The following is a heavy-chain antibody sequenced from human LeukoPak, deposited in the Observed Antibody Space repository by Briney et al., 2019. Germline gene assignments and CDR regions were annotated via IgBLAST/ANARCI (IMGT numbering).Heavy chain of an antibody. CDR3: ARDPTTVTKGFDI. Sequence: SETLSLTCDVSGASISGYWWSWIRQPAGKGLEWIGRMYTDGDTNYNPALKSRVTVSVDTSKNLFSLKLISVTAADTAVYYCARDPTTVTKGFDIWGQGTLVTVSS. CDR2: MYTDGDT. V-gene: IGHV4-4*07. D-gene: IGHD4-17*01. CDR1: GASISGYW. J-gene: IGHJ3*02.